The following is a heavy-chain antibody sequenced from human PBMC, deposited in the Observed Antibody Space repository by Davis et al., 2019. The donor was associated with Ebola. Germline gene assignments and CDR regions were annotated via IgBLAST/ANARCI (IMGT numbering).Heavy chain of an antibody. CDR2: IIPIFGTA. Sequence: SVKVSCKASGGTFSSYAITWVRQAPGQGLEWMGGIIPIFGTANYAQKFQGRVTITADESTSTAYMELSSLRSEDTAVYYCASCYPIYYYYGMDVWGQGTTVTVSS. CDR1: GGTFSSYA. D-gene: IGHD2-15*01. V-gene: IGHV1-69*13. J-gene: IGHJ6*02. CDR3: ASCYPIYYYYGMDV.